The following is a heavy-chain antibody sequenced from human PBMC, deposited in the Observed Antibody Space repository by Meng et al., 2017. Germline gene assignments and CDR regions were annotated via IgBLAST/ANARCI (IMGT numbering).Heavy chain of an antibody. D-gene: IGHD4-23*01. CDR2: INPNSGGT. J-gene: IGHJ4*02. CDR1: GYSFTAYY. Sequence: QVQLVQSGADVKKPGASVKVSCKASGYSFTAYYMHGVRQAPGQGLEWMGRINPNSGGTDSAQKFQGRVTMTRDTSISTAYMELYRLTSDDTAVYYCARVDGGNYLFDYWGQGTLVTVSS. CDR3: ARVDGGNYLFDY. V-gene: IGHV1-2*06.